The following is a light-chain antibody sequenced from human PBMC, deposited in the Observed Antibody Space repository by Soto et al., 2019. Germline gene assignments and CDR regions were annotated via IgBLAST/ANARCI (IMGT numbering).Light chain of an antibody. Sequence: DLQMTQSRSSLSASXXDRVXITCLASQSICPYVHWDQQKPGTAPHXXSDSASALQRLGPSMFSGSGSVTYFTLTSSSLQPEDFATYLCQHGYRTTLTFGGGTKVEIK. CDR3: QHGYRTTLT. CDR1: QSICPY. V-gene: IGKV1-39*01. CDR2: SAS. J-gene: IGKJ4*01.